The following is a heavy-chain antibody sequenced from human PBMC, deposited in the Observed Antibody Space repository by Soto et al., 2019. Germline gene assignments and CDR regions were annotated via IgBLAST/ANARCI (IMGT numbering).Heavy chain of an antibody. Sequence: SETLSLTCAAYGGSFSGYYWSWIRQPPGKGLEWIGEINHSGSTNYNPSLKSRVTISVDTSKNQFSLKLSSVTAADTAVYYCAKALRGVKAAYYFDYWGQGTLVTVSS. CDR2: INHSGST. CDR3: AKALRGVKAAYYFDY. D-gene: IGHD3-10*01. J-gene: IGHJ4*02. V-gene: IGHV4-34*01. CDR1: GGSFSGYY.